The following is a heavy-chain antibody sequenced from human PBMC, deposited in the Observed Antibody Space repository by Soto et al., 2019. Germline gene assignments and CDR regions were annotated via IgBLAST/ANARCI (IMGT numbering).Heavy chain of an antibody. D-gene: IGHD3-9*01. CDR1: GFSLSTSGVG. CDR3: AHRRATGYRFGYDGFDI. V-gene: IGHV2-5*02. Sequence: QITLKESGPTLVKPTQTLTLTCTFSGFSLSTSGVGVGWIRQPPGKALEWLALIYWDDDKRYSPSLKSRLTITGDTYKNQVVPTVTNMDPVDTATYYCAHRRATGYRFGYDGFDIWGQGTMVTVSS. CDR2: IYWDDDK. J-gene: IGHJ3*02.